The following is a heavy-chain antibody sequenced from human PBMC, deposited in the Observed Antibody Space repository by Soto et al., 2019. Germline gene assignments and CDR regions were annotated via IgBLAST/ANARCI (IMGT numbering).Heavy chain of an antibody. J-gene: IGHJ5*01. D-gene: IGHD3-22*01. CDR2: INHSGRV. V-gene: IGHV4-34*01. CDR1: VASFSAHS. Sequence: SSSPSPTCAANVASFSAHSWTSVRVSPGKGLEWIGDINHSGRVNYSPSLKSRVTISLDTSKNQFSLTLSAVTAADTAMYYCSTRAYDTNGYYRFDPWGQGILLT. CDR3: STRAYDTNGYYRFDP.